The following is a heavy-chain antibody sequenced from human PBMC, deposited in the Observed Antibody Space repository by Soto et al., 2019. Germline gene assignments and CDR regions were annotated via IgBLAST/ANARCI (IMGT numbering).Heavy chain of an antibody. V-gene: IGHV3-49*03. Sequence: GGSLRLSCTASGFTFGDYAMSWFRQAPGKGLEWVGFIRSKAYGGTTEYAASVKGRFTISRDDSKSIAYLQMNSLKTEDTAVYYCTRDGVLTGSYYYYYYMDVWGKGTTVTVSS. D-gene: IGHD3-9*01. CDR2: IRSKAYGGTT. CDR3: TRDGVLTGSYYYYYYMDV. J-gene: IGHJ6*03. CDR1: GFTFGDYA.